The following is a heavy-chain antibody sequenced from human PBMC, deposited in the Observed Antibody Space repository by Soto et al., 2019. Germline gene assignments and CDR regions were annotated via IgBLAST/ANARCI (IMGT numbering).Heavy chain of an antibody. CDR3: ARGVDSWSGYLF. J-gene: IGHJ4*02. Sequence: QVHLQQWGAGLLKPSETLSLTCALYGGSFDGYYWSWIRQSPGKGLEWIGEIHHSGSTKYNPTLKSRVSLSVDTSTKQFSLKMTSMTAADRGVYCCARGVDSWSGYLFWGQGTPVTVSS. CDR2: IHHSGST. D-gene: IGHD3-3*01. V-gene: IGHV4-34*01. CDR1: GGSFDGYY.